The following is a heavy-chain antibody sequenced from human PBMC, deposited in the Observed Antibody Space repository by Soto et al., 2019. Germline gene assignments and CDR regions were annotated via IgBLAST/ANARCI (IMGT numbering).Heavy chain of an antibody. CDR3: ATQEVGGSYVYTFDP. CDR1: GGSISSSSYY. CDR2: IYYSGST. D-gene: IGHD1-26*01. Sequence: QLQLQESGPGLVKPSETLSLTCTVSGGSISSSSYYWGWIRQPPGKGLEWIGSIYYSGSTYYNPSLKRRVTISVATSKNHFSLKLSSGTAADTAVYYCATQEVGGSYVYTFDPWGQGTLVTVSS. V-gene: IGHV4-39*02. J-gene: IGHJ5*02.